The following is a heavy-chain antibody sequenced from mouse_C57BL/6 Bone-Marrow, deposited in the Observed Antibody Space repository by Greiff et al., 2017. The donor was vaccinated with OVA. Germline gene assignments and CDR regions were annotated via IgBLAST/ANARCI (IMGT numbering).Heavy chain of an antibody. CDR2: IGTGSGST. J-gene: IGHJ3*01. Sequence: VQLVESGAELVKPGASVKISCKASGYTFTDYYINWVKQRPGQGLEWIGKIGTGSGSTYYNEKFKGKATLTADKSSSTAYMQLSSRTSEGSAVYFCTYDYDPWFAYWGQGTLVTVSA. CDR3: TYDYDPWFAY. V-gene: IGHV1-77*01. D-gene: IGHD2-4*01. CDR1: GYTFTDYY.